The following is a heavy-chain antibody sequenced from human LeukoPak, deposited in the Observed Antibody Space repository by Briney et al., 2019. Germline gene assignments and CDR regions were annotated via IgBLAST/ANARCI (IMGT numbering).Heavy chain of an antibody. CDR2: ISYDGSNK. CDR3: ARDRVEVAAAGVYFYFDY. CDR1: GFTFSSYA. Sequence: GGSLSLFCAASGFTFSSYAMHWVRQAPGKGLEWVAVISYDGSNKYYADSVKGRFTISRDNSKNTLYLQMNSLRAEDTAVYYCARDRVEVAAAGVYFYFDYWGEGSLVTVSS. J-gene: IGHJ4*02. V-gene: IGHV3-30-3*01. D-gene: IGHD6-13*01.